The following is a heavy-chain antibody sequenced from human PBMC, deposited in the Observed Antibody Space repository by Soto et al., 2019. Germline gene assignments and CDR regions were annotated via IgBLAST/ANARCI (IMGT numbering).Heavy chain of an antibody. CDR3: ARDSWTTPHYYYGMDV. V-gene: IGHV4-31*03. CDR1: GGSISSGGYY. Sequence: SETLSLTCTVSGGSISSGGYYWSWIRQHPGKGLEWIGYIYYSGSTYYNPSLKSRVTISVDTSKNQFSLKLSSVTAADTAVYYCARDSWTTPHYYYGMDVWGQGTTVTVSS. D-gene: IGHD4-17*01. J-gene: IGHJ6*02. CDR2: IYYSGST.